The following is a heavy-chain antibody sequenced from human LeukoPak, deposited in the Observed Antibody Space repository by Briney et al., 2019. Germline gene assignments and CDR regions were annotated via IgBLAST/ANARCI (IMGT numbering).Heavy chain of an antibody. CDR1: GFTFSSYW. J-gene: IGHJ4*02. Sequence: GGSLRLSCAASGFTFSSYWMHWVRQAPGKGLVWVSLMRSDGSSTSYADSVKGRFTITRDNAQNTLFLQMNSLRAEDTAVYYCARDRGYTFDYWGQGTLVTVSS. CDR3: ARDRGYTFDY. V-gene: IGHV3-74*01. D-gene: IGHD5-24*01. CDR2: MRSDGSST.